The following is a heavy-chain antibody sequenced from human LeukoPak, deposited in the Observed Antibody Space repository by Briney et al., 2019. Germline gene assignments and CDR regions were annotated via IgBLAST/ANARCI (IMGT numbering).Heavy chain of an antibody. V-gene: IGHV1-46*01. D-gene: IGHD1-26*01. CDR2: LNSSGGST. CDR1: GYIFTDYY. Sequence: ASVKVSCKTSGYIFTDYYIHWVRQAPGQGLEWMGILNSSGGSTTYAQKFQGRITMTRDASTSTVYMELRSLRSEDTAVYYCARDWWELPYYFDYWGQGTLVTVSS. J-gene: IGHJ4*02. CDR3: ARDWWELPYYFDY.